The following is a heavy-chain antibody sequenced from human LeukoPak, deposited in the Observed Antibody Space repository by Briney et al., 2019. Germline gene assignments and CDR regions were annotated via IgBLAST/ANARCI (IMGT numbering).Heavy chain of an antibody. V-gene: IGHV4-34*01. CDR1: GGSFSGYY. J-gene: IGHJ4*02. Sequence: SETLSLTCAVYGGSFSGYYWSWIRQPPGRGLEWIGEINHSGSTNYNPSLKSRVTITVDTSKNQFSLKLSSVTAADTAVYYCARGPNTAMEFDYWGQGTLVTVSS. CDR2: INHSGST. D-gene: IGHD5-18*01. CDR3: ARGPNTAMEFDY.